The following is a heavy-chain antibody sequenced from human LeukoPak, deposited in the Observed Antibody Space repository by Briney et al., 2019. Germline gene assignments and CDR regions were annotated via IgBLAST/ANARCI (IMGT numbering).Heavy chain of an antibody. CDR1: GYTFTSYG. J-gene: IGHJ6*02. V-gene: IGHV1-18*01. Sequence: GASVKVSCKASGYTFTSYGISWVRQAPGQGLEWMGWISAYNGNTNYAQKLQGRVTMTTDTSTSTAYMELRSLRSEDTAVYYCAKDHSLYYYYGMDVWGQGTTVTVSS. CDR3: AKDHSLYYYYGMDV. CDR2: ISAYNGNT.